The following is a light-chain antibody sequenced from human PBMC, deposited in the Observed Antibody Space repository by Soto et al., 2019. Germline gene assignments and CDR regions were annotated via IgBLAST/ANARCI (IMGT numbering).Light chain of an antibody. Sequence: EIVLTQSPGTLSLSPGEGATLSCRASQSVRSSYLAWYRQKPGQAPRLLIYGASSRATGIPDRFSGSGSGTDFTLTISRLEPEDFAVYYCQQYDTTPMYTFGQGTKVDIK. CDR2: GAS. V-gene: IGKV3-20*01. CDR1: QSVRSSY. J-gene: IGKJ2*01. CDR3: QQYDTTPMYT.